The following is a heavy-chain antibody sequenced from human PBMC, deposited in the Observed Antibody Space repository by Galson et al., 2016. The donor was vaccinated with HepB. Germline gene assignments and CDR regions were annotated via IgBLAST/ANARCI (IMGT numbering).Heavy chain of an antibody. V-gene: IGHV1-46*03. CDR3: ARWIHSTGGYFDS. D-gene: IGHD4-17*01. CDR2: INPTSGST. J-gene: IGHJ4*02. Sequence: SVKVSCKASGYTFTSYYVNWVRQAPGQGLEWMGIINPTSGSTTYAQKFQGKFTMTRDTSTSTVYMEMSSLTSDDTAFYYCARWIHSTGGYFDSWGQGTLVTVSS. CDR1: GYTFTSYY.